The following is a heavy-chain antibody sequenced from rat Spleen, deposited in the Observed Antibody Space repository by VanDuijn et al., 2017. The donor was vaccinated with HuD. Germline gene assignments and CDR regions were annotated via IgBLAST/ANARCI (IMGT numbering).Heavy chain of an antibody. CDR1: GFTFSNYG. D-gene: IGHD1-6*01. CDR3: ATDLVYTTDYYYGFDY. CDR2: ISPSGGST. V-gene: IGHV5-19*01. J-gene: IGHJ2*01. Sequence: EVQLVESGGGLVQPGRSLKLSCAASGFTFSNYGMHWIRQAPTKGLEWVASISPSGGSTYYRDSVKGRFTISRDNAKSTLYLQMDSLRSEDTATYYCATDLVYTTDYYYGFDYWGQGVMVTVSS.